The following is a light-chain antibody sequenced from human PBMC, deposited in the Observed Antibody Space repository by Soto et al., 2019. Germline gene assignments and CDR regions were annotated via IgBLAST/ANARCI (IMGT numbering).Light chain of an antibody. Sequence: QSVLTQPASVSGSPGQSITISCTGTSSDVGGYNYVSWYQQHPGKAPKLMIYAVTDRPSGVSSRFSGSKSGNTASPTISGLQAGDEADYYCSSYTRSSTLFGTGTKLTVL. V-gene: IGLV2-14*01. J-gene: IGLJ1*01. CDR1: SSDVGGYNY. CDR2: AVT. CDR3: SSYTRSSTL.